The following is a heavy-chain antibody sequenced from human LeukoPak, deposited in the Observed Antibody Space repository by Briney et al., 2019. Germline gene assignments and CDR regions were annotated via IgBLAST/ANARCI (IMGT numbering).Heavy chain of an antibody. CDR2: ISRAGDRT. V-gene: IGHV3-23*01. CDR3: ARGESFAFDV. CDR1: GLIFSIYD. J-gene: IGHJ3*01. Sequence: PGGSLRLSCVGSGLIFSIYDMGWVRQAPGKGLEWVSSISRAGDRTYYEDSVTGRFTISRDNSRNTMYLQMNSLRAEDTAVYYCARGESFAFDVWGQGTMVTVSS.